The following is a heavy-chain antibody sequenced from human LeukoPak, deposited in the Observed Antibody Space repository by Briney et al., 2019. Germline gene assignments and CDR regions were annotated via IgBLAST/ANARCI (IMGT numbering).Heavy chain of an antibody. V-gene: IGHV3-23*01. CDR2: ICGGGEP. Sequence: GGPLSLFCAACGFLYNQYAKRCLPAAREGAPVWVSNICGGGEPFYADSVKGRFTLSRDDSRKTVYLPLNNLRVEDAAIYFCSKTDWVSNADAVWWGQGTQVTVSS. CDR3: SKTDWVSNADAVW. J-gene: IGHJ4*02. D-gene: IGHD1-1*01. CDR1: GFLYNQYA.